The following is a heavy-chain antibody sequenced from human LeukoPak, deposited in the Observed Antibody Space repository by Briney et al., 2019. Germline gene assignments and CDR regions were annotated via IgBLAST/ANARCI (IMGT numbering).Heavy chain of an antibody. D-gene: IGHD2-2*01. J-gene: IGHJ4*02. Sequence: QTGGSLRLSCAASGFTVSSNEMRWVRQAPGKGLEWVSSISGGGTYCADSRKGRFTISRDNSKNTLHLQMHSLRAEDTAVYYSKRGLVLKNIAVSTSCRCYCDYWGQGTLVTVSS. V-gene: IGHV3-38-3*01. CDR1: GFTVSSNE. CDR2: ISGGGT. CDR3: KRGLVLKNIAVSTSCRCYCDY.